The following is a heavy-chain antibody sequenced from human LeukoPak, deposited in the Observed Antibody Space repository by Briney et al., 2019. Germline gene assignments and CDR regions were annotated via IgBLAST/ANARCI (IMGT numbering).Heavy chain of an antibody. V-gene: IGHV4-30-4*01. J-gene: IGHJ6*03. CDR3: ARGRNRDFWSGYLLYYYYMDV. CDR1: GGSISSGDYY. Sequence: SETLSLTCTVSGGSISSGDYYWSWIRQPPGKGLEWIAYMYYSGSTYYNPSPKSRVTMSADTSKNQLSLKLSSVTAADTAVYYCARGRNRDFWSGYLLYYYYMDVWGKGTTVTVSS. CDR2: MYYSGST. D-gene: IGHD3-3*01.